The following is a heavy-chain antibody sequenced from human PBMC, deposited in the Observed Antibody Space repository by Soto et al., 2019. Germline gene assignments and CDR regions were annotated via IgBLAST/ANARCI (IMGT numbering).Heavy chain of an antibody. CDR2: ISPGSRYP. J-gene: IGHJ4*02. Sequence: GGSLRLSCAGSGFTFGDSYMSWIRQAPGKGLEWLPYISPGSRYPAYADSVKGRFTISRDNSKNTLYLQMNSLRAEDTAVYYCARGLGRAYYDSSSYFHLDYWGQGTLVTVSS. CDR1: GFTFGDSY. D-gene: IGHD3-22*01. CDR3: ARGLGRAYYDSSSYFHLDY. V-gene: IGHV3-11*05.